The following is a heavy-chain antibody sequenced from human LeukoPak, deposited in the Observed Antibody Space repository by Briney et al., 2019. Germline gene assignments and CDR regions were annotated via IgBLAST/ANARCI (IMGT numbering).Heavy chain of an antibody. Sequence: PSETLSLTCTVSGGSISSYYWSWIRQPPGKGLEWIGYIYYSGSTNYNPSLKSRVTISVDTSKNQFSLKLSSVTAADTAVYYCARGGVAAAGNDAFDIWGQGTMVTVSS. CDR2: IYYSGST. J-gene: IGHJ3*02. V-gene: IGHV4-59*08. CDR3: ARGGVAAAGNDAFDI. D-gene: IGHD6-13*01. CDR1: GGSISSYY.